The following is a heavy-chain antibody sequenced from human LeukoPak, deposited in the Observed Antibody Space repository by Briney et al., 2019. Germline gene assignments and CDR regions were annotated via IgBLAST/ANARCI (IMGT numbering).Heavy chain of an antibody. CDR3: AREKRDGYNYFDY. J-gene: IGHJ4*02. V-gene: IGHV4-61*02. CDR2: IYTSGST. D-gene: IGHD5-24*01. Sequence: SETLSLTCTVSGGSISSGSYYWSCIRQPAGKGLEWIGRIYTSGSTNYNPSLKSRVTISVDTSKNQFSLKLSSVTAADTAVYYCAREKRDGYNYFDYWGQGTLVTVSS. CDR1: GGSISSGSYY.